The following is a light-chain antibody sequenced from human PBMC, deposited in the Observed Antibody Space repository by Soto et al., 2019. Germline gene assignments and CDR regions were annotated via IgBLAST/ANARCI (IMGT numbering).Light chain of an antibody. CDR3: QHCPNSLWT. CDR1: QSISSTY. CDR2: GAS. V-gene: IGKV3-20*01. J-gene: IGKJ1*01. Sequence: EIVLTQSPGTLSLSPGERATLSCRASQSISSTYLTWYHQKPGQAPRLLIYGASSRATGIPDRFSGSGSGTDFTLTISRLEPEDCAVYYCQHCPNSLWTFGQGPKVEIK.